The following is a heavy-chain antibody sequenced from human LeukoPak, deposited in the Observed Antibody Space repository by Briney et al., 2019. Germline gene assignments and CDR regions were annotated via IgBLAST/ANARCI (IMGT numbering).Heavy chain of an antibody. CDR1: GGSLSGYF. V-gene: IGHV4-34*01. D-gene: IGHD3-9*01. CDR3: ARGDYDILTGTCYFDY. J-gene: IGHJ4*02. CDR2: INHSGST. Sequence: PSETLSLTCAVYGGSLSGYFWSWIRQPPGKGLEWIGEINHSGSTNYNPSLKSRVTISVDTPKNQFSLKLSSVTAADTAVYYCARGDYDILTGTCYFDYWGQGTLVTVSS.